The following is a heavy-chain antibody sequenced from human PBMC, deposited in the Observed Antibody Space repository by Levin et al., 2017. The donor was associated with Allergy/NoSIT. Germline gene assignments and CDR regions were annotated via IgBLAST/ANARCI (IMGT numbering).Heavy chain of an antibody. Sequence: SLTLSLPCTVSGGSIRSYYWSWIRPPPGKGLEWIGYIYYSGSTNYNPSLKSRVTISVDTSKNQFSLKLSSVTAADTAVYYCARGPGGSCYTYWGQGTLVTVSS. V-gene: IGHV4-59*01. CDR3: ARGPGGSCYTY. CDR2: IYYSGST. J-gene: IGHJ4*02. CDR1: GGSIRSYY. D-gene: IGHD2-15*01.